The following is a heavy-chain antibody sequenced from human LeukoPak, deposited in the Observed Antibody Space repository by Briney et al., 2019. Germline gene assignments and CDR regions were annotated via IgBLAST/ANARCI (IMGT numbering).Heavy chain of an antibody. V-gene: IGHV6-1*01. Sequence: SQTLSLTCAISGDSVSSNSAAWNWIRQSPSRGLEWLGRTYYRSKWYNDYAESVKSRITVNPDTSKNQFSLHLSSVTPEDTAVYYCARGRRSYYGMDVWGQGTTVTVSS. J-gene: IGHJ6*02. CDR1: GDSVSSNSAA. CDR2: TYYRSKWYN. CDR3: ARGRRSYYGMDV.